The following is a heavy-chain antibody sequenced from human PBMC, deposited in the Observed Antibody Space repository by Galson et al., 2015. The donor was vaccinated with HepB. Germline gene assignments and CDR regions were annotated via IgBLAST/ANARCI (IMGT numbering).Heavy chain of an antibody. CDR2: ISGSGGGT. Sequence: SLRLSCAASGFTFSNYAMSWVRQAPGKGLEWVSIISGSGGGTYYADSVKGRFTVSRDNSKNTLYLQMNSLRAEDTAVYYCAKGAFDRPLYYYYMDVWGKGTTVTVSS. CDR3: AKGAFDRPLYYYYMDV. CDR1: GFTFSNYA. D-gene: IGHD3-9*01. J-gene: IGHJ6*03. V-gene: IGHV3-23*01.